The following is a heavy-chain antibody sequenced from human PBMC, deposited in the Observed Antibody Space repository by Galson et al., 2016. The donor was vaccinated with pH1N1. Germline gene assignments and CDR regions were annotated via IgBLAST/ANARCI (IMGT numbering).Heavy chain of an antibody. J-gene: IGHJ4*02. CDR2: IFYSGST. V-gene: IGHV4-31*03. D-gene: IGHD6-19*01. Sequence: LSLTCTVSGGSISSTDYYWNWIRQPAGKGLEWIGYIFYSGSTYYNPSLKSRVTISVDTSKNQFSLKLSSVTAADTAVYYCARGVSVAGTPRLDYWGQGTLVTVSS. CDR3: ARGVSVAGTPRLDY. CDR1: GGSISSTDYY.